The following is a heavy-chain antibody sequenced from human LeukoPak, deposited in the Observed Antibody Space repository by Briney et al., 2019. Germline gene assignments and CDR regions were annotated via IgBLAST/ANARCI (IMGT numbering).Heavy chain of an antibody. D-gene: IGHD1-26*01. V-gene: IGHV3-21*04. CDR2: ISSSSSYI. Sequence: GGSLRLSCAASGFTFSSYRMNWVRQAPGKGLEWVSSISSSSSYIYYADSVKGRFTISRDNAKNSLYLQMISLRAEDTAVYYCARDGRFPPEVLPRYFDYWGQGTLVTVSS. CDR1: GFTFSSYR. CDR3: ARDGRFPPEVLPRYFDY. J-gene: IGHJ4*02.